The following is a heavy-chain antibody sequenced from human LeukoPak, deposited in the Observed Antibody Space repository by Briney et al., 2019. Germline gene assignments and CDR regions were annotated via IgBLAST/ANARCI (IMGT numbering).Heavy chain of an antibody. CDR2: IYHSGST. J-gene: IGHJ6*02. Sequence: SETLSLTCTVSGGSISSSSYYWGWIRQPPGKGLEWIGYIYHSGSTYYNPSLKSRVTISVDRSKNQFSLKLSSVTAAGTAVYYCARGDSGYDYGMDVWGQGTTVTVSS. CDR1: GGSISSSSYY. CDR3: ARGDSGYDYGMDV. V-gene: IGHV4-39*07. D-gene: IGHD1-26*01.